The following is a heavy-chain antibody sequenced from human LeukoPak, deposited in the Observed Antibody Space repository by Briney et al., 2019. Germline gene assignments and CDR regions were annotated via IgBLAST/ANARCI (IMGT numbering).Heavy chain of an antibody. Sequence: SETLSLTCTVSGGSISRYYWSWIRQPPGKGLEWIGYIYYSGSTNYNPSLKSRVTISVDTSKNQFSLKLSSVTAADTAVYYCARRGDSSALWPFDIWGQGTMVTVSS. D-gene: IGHD3-22*01. CDR3: ARRGDSSALWPFDI. J-gene: IGHJ3*02. CDR2: IYYSGST. CDR1: GGSISRYY. V-gene: IGHV4-59*08.